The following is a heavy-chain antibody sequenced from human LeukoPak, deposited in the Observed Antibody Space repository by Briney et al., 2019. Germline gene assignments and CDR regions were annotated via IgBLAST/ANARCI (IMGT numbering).Heavy chain of an antibody. CDR3: AKAARTIPATVTFDC. CDR2: FYSVGST. V-gene: IGHV3-53*01. J-gene: IGHJ4*02. CDR1: GFTVSSNY. D-gene: IGHD4-17*01. Sequence: PGRSLRLSCAASGFTVSSNYMSWVRQAPGKGLEWVSVFYSVGSTFYADSVKGRFTISRDNSKNTLYLQMNSLRAEDTAVYYCAKAARTIPATVTFDCWGQGTLVTVSS.